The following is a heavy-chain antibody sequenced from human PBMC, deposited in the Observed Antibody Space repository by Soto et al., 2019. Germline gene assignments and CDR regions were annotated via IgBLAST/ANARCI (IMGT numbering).Heavy chain of an antibody. D-gene: IGHD2-2*01. J-gene: IGHJ2*01. CDR2: ISGSGGST. V-gene: IGHV3-23*01. Sequence: GKGLEWVSAISGSGGSTYYADSVKGRFTISRDNSKNTLYLQMNSLRAEDTAVFFHADDGIRAVRSVSAFLLNRSSDL. CDR3: ADDGIRAVRSVSAFLLNRSSDL.